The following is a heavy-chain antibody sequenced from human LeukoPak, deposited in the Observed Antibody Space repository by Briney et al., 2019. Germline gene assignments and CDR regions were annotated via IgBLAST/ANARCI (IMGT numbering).Heavy chain of an antibody. CDR2: INPNSGGT. CDR3: ARGLDYYDSSGYYGDYNWFDP. Sequence: ASVKVSCKASGYTFTGHCMHWVRQAPGQGLEWMGWINPNSGGTNYAQKFQGRVTMTRDTSISTAYMELSRLRSDDTAVYYCARGLDYYDSSGYYGDYNWFDPWGQGTLVTVSS. CDR1: GYTFTGHC. V-gene: IGHV1-2*02. J-gene: IGHJ5*02. D-gene: IGHD3-22*01.